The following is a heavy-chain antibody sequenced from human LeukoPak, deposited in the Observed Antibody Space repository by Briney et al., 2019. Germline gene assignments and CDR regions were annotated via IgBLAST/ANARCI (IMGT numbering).Heavy chain of an antibody. D-gene: IGHD1-26*01. CDR2: MNPNSGNT. Sequence: ASVKVSCKASGYTFTSYDINWVRQATGQGLEWMGYMNPNSGNTVYAQKFQGRVTMTRNISISTAYMELSSLRSEDTAVYYCAKAPREQTGKGGRGPLVPVSS. CDR1: GYTFTSYD. V-gene: IGHV1-8*01. J-gene: IGHJ4*02. CDR3: AKAPREQTGK.